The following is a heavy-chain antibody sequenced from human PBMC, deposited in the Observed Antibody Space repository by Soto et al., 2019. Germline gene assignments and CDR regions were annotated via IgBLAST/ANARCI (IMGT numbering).Heavy chain of an antibody. CDR1: GGSISSSSYY. Sequence: SETLSLTCTVSGGSISSSSYYWGWIRQPPGKGLEWIGSIYYSGSTYYNPSLKSRVTISVDTSKNQFSLKLSSVTAADTAVYYCARQTLLVSYYYYGMDVWGQGTTVTVSS. V-gene: IGHV4-39*01. CDR2: IYYSGST. CDR3: ARQTLLVSYYYYGMDV. J-gene: IGHJ6*02.